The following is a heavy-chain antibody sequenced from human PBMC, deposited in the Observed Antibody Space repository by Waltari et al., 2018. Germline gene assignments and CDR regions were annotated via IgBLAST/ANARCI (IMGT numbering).Heavy chain of an antibody. CDR3: AIHRVPEPTVEWLLYWGFDY. V-gene: IGHV4-39*01. CDR1: GGSISSYHYY. J-gene: IGHJ4*02. Sequence: QLQLQESGPGLVKPSETLSLTCAVSGGSISSYHYYWGWVRQPPGKGLEWIGSFYYSGNPSTNPCLNSRFTISVDTATRQCSLKLSSGTAADSAVYYCAIHRVPEPTVEWLLYWGFDYWGQGTLVTVSS. CDR2: FYYSGNP. D-gene: IGHD3-3*01.